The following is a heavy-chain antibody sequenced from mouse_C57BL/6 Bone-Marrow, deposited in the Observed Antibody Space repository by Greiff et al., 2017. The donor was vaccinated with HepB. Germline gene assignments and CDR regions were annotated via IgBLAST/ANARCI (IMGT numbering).Heavy chain of an antibody. CDR3: ARRGYSNYDGYAMDY. CDR2: ISNGGGST. V-gene: IGHV5-12*01. J-gene: IGHJ4*01. Sequence: EVQLQESGGGLVQPGGSLKLSCAASGFTFSDYYMYWVRQTPEKRLEWVAYISNGGGSTYYPDTVKGRFTISRDNAKNTLYLQMSRLKSEDTAMYYCARRGYSNYDGYAMDYWGQGTSVTVSS. CDR1: GFTFSDYY. D-gene: IGHD2-5*01.